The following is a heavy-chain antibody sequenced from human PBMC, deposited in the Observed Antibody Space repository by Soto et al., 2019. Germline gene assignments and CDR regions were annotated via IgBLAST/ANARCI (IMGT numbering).Heavy chain of an antibody. CDR2: MNPNSGNT. D-gene: IGHD3-3*01. CDR1: GYTFTSYD. J-gene: IGHJ5*02. Sequence: QVQLVQSGAEVKKPGASVKVSCKASGYTFTSYDINWVRQATGQGLEWMGWMNPNSGNTGYAQKFQGKGTITRNTSISKAYMELSSLRSEDTGVYYCARSELTTSDDFWSGYSNWFDPWGQGTLVTVSS. V-gene: IGHV1-8*01. CDR3: ARSELTTSDDFWSGYSNWFDP.